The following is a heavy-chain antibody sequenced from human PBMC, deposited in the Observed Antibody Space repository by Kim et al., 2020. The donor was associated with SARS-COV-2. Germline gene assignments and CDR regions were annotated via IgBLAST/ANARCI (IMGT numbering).Heavy chain of an antibody. Sequence: PTYAQGFTGRFVFSLDTSVSTAYLQISSLKAEDTAVYYCARQLAVAGVDYWGQGTLVTVSS. V-gene: IGHV7-4-1*02. D-gene: IGHD6-19*01. CDR3: ARQLAVAGVDY. CDR2: P. J-gene: IGHJ4*02.